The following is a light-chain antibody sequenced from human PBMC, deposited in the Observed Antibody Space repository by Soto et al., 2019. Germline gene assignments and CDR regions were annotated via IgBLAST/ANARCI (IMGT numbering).Light chain of an antibody. CDR3: QSYDSSLSGSVV. CDR1: SSNIGAGYD. Sequence: QSVLTQPPSGSRAPGQRVTISSSGSSSNIGAGYDVHWYQQLPGTAPKLLIYGNSNRPSGVPDRFSGSKSGTSASLAITGLQAKDEADYYCQSYDSSLSGSVVFGGGTKLTVL. CDR2: GNS. V-gene: IGLV1-40*01. J-gene: IGLJ2*01.